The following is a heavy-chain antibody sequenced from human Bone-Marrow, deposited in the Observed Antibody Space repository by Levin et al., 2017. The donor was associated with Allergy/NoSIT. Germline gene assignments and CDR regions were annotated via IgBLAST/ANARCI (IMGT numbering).Heavy chain of an antibody. CDR2: ISYDGNNK. D-gene: IGHD4-17*01. V-gene: IGHV3-30-3*01. J-gene: IGHJ4*02. CDR1: GFTFSTYA. CDR3: ARDTVSDY. Sequence: QPGGSLRLSCAASGFTFSTYAMHWVRQAPGKGLEWVALISYDGNNKYFADSVRGRFTISRDNSESTLYLQMNSLRAEDTAVYYCARDTVSDYWGQGTLVTVSS.